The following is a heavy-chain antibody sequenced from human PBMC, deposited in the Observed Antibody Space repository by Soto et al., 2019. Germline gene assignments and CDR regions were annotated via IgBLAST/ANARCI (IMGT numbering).Heavy chain of an antibody. V-gene: IGHV4-34*01. Sequence: PXGTPALTCAVYGGSFSGYYWSWIHQPPGKGLEWIGEINHSGSTNYNPSLKSRVTISVDTSKNQFSLKLSSVTAADTAVYYCARGVYSNYVTTGNWFDPWGQGTLVTVSS. CDR3: ARGVYSNYVTTGNWFDP. J-gene: IGHJ5*02. D-gene: IGHD4-4*01. CDR1: GGSFSGYY. CDR2: INHSGST.